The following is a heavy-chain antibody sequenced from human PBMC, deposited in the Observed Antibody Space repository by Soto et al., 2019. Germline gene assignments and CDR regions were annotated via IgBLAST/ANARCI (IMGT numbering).Heavy chain of an antibody. CDR2: INPSGRTT. CDR3: ERDLDVTTVTTSFDA. CDR1: GFTFSKYY. D-gene: IGHD4-17*01. Sequence: QVQLVQSGAEVKKPGASVKVACKTSGFTFSKYYMHWVRQAPGQGLEWVGVINPSGRTTSYAQKFLGRVTVTRDASTTTVDMELNSLRSGDTAVYYCERDLDVTTVTTSFDAWGQGTLVTVSS. V-gene: IGHV1-46*01. J-gene: IGHJ4*02.